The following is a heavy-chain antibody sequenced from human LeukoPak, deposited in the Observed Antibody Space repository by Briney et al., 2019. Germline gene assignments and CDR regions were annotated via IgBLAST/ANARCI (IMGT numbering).Heavy chain of an antibody. CDR1: GGSINAYY. CDR2: IHTSGST. CDR3: ARYDSTWDNFDY. J-gene: IGHJ4*02. D-gene: IGHD3-22*01. Sequence: SETLSLTCTVSGGSINAYYWTRIRQPAGEGLEWIGRIHTSGSTYYNPSLKGRALMTLDKPNNQFSLELKSLTAADTAVYYCARYDSTWDNFDYWGQGTLVTVSS. V-gene: IGHV4-4*07.